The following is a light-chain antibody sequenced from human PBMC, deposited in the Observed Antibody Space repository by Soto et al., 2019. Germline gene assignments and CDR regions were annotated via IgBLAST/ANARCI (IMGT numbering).Light chain of an antibody. CDR1: QSVSSNY. Sequence: DIVLTQSPGPLSLSPGERATLSCGSSQSVSSNYLAWYQQKPGQAPRFIIYGASNRATGIPDRFSGSGSGTDFTLTISRLEPEDFAVYHCQQYGTSPITFGQGTRLEIK. CDR3: QQYGTSPIT. J-gene: IGKJ5*01. CDR2: GAS. V-gene: IGKV3-20*01.